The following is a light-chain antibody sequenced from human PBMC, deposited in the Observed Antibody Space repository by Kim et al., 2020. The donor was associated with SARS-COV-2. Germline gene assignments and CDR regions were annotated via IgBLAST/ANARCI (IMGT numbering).Light chain of an antibody. J-gene: IGKJ2*01. Sequence: EVVFTQSPGTLSLSPGDRATLSCRASENLSASYLAWYQQKPGQAPTLVIYGASIRAAGIPDRFSGSGSGADFTLTITRVEPEDFAVYYCQSYETFGQGTKLEI. CDR2: GAS. CDR3: QSYET. V-gene: IGKV3-20*01. CDR1: ENLSASY.